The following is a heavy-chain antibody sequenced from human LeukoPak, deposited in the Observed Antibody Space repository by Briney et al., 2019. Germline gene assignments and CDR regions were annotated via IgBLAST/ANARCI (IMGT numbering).Heavy chain of an antibody. CDR1: GGSVSRGSYY. CDR3: ARRNPQYGYVWEMDY. Sequence: SETLSLTCTVSGGSVSRGSYYWSWIRQPPGKGLEWIGYIYYSGSTNYNPSLKSRVTISVDTSKNQFSLKLSSVTAADTAVYYCARRNPQYGYVWEMDYWGQGTLVTVSS. CDR2: IYYSGST. D-gene: IGHD3-16*01. J-gene: IGHJ4*02. V-gene: IGHV4-61*01.